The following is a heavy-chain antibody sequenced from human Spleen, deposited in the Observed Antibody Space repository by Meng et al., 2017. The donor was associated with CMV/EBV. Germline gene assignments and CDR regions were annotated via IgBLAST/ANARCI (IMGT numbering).Heavy chain of an antibody. V-gene: IGHV5-51*01. CDR2: FYPSDSTT. J-gene: IGHJ4*02. CDR1: GYSFTSYW. CDR3: VRCGGGDSAIVGVADY. D-gene: IGHD3-10*01. Sequence: GGSLRLSCKGSGYSFTSYWIGWVRQMPGKGLEWMGIFYPSDSTTTYSPSFQGQVTTSADKSISTAYLQWSTLKASDTAMYYCVRCGGGDSAIVGVADYWGQGTLVTVSS.